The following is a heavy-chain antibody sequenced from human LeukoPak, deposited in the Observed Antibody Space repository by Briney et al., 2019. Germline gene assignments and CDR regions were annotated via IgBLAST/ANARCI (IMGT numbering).Heavy chain of an antibody. D-gene: IGHD3-22*01. CDR2: INSDGSGA. Sequence: GGSLRLSCAASGFSFSSYWMHWVRQAPGKGLVWVSHINSDGSGASYADSVKGRFTISRDNAMNTLYLQMNSLRAEDTAVYYCARDEHQYYPESSGRFDYWGQGTLVTVSS. CDR1: GFSFSSYW. V-gene: IGHV3-74*01. J-gene: IGHJ4*02. CDR3: ARDEHQYYPESSGRFDY.